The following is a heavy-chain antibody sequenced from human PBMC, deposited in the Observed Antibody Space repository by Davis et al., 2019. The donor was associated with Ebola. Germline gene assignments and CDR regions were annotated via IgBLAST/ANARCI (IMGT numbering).Heavy chain of an antibody. V-gene: IGHV4-34*01. Sequence: SETLSLTCAVYGESFSSYYWTWIRQPPGKGLEWIGEINHSGSTSYNPSLESRVTISVDTSKNQFSLKLKSVTAADTAVYYCASTYYCSSTSCYLEGDYGMDVWGQGTTVTVSS. CDR2: INHSGST. CDR1: GESFSSYY. D-gene: IGHD2-2*01. CDR3: ASTYYCSSTSCYLEGDYGMDV. J-gene: IGHJ6*02.